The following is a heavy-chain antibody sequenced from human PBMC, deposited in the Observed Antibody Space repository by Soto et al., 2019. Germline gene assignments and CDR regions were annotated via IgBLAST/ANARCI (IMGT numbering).Heavy chain of an antibody. CDR3: ARDQALGFRDY. V-gene: IGHV3-74*01. CDR1: GFTFGNYW. D-gene: IGHD3-10*01. J-gene: IGHJ4*02. Sequence: GGSLRLSCAASGFTFGNYWMHWVRQAPGKGLVWVSRVNPDGSGATYADSVKGRFTISRDNAKNTLYLQMNSLRGDDTAVYYCARDQALGFRDYWGQGTLVTVSS. CDR2: VNPDGSGA.